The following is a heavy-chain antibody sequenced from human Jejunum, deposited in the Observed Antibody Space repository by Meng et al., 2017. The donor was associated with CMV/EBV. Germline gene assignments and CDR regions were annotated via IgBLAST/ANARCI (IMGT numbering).Heavy chain of an antibody. CDR3: ATLGVTTLPSDY. CDR2: INGNGLNT. V-gene: IGHV3-23*01. CDR1: GFSFSTYG. Sequence: VRLLESGGGLVQPGGSLRLSFAVFGFSFSTYGRNWVRQVPGKGLQWVSLINGNGLNTYYADSVKGRFTISRDNSKNTLYLQMSSLRAEDTAIYYCATLGVTTLPSDYWGQGTLVTVSS. D-gene: IGHD4-11*01. J-gene: IGHJ4*02.